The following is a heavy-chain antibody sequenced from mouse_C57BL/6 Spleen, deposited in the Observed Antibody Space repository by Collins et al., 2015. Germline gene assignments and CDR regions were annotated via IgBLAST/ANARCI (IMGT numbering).Heavy chain of an antibody. CDR2: IDPSDNYS. CDR3: ASSKIYYYGSSGSYWYFDV. Sequence: QVQLQQPGAELVKPGASVKLSCKASGYTFTSYWMQWVKQRPGQGLEWIGEIDPSDNYSNYNQKFKGKATLTVDTSSSTAYMQLSSLTSDDSAVYYCASSKIYYYGSSGSYWYFDVWGTGTTVTVSS. V-gene: IGHV1-50*01. J-gene: IGHJ1*03. CDR1: GYTFTSYW. D-gene: IGHD1-1*01.